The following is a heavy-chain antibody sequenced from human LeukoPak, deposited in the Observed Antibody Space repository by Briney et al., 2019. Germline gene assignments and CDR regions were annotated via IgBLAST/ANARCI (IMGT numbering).Heavy chain of an antibody. CDR1: GFTFSSYA. CDR2: ISGSGGNT. Sequence: GGSLRLSCVASGFTFSSYAMSWVRQAPGKGLEWVSAISGSGGNTYYADSVKGRFTISRDNSKNTLYLQMNSLRAEDTAVYYCAKPPLWFGDDYWGQGTLVPVSS. D-gene: IGHD3-10*01. CDR3: AKPPLWFGDDY. V-gene: IGHV3-23*01. J-gene: IGHJ4*02.